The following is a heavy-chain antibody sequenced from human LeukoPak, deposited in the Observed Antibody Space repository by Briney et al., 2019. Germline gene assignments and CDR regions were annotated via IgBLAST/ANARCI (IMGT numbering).Heavy chain of an antibody. CDR2: ISAKKGNT. Sequence: ASVKVSCKASGYTFTNYGISWVRQAPGQGLEWMGWISAKKGNTNCAQKLQGRVTMTTDTSTSTAYMELRSLRSDDTAVYYCAARSGELPYYFDYWGQGTLVTVSS. CDR1: GYTFTNYG. CDR3: AARSGELPYYFDY. J-gene: IGHJ4*02. V-gene: IGHV1-18*01. D-gene: IGHD1-26*01.